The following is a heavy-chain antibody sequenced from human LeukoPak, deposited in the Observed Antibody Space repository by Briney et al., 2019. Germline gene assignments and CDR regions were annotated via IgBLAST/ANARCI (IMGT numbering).Heavy chain of an antibody. J-gene: IGHJ4*02. V-gene: IGHV3-23*01. D-gene: IGHD5-24*01. CDR3: AKAMATPSRVRLDSGYYFDY. CDR1: GFTFSSYA. CDR2: ISGSGGST. Sequence: GGSLRLSCAASGFTFSSYAMSWVRQAPGKGLEWVSAISGSGGSTYYADSVKGRFTISGDNSKNTLYLQMNSLRAEDTAVYYCAKAMATPSRVRLDSGYYFDYWGQGTLVTVSS.